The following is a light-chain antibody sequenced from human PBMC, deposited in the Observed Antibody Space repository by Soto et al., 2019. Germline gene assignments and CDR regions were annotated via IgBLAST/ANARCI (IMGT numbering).Light chain of an antibody. CDR2: DAS. CDR1: QSVRSTY. J-gene: IGKJ2*01. CDR3: QQYGSSPAGNT. Sequence: EIVLTQSPGTLSLSPGERATLSCRASQSVRSTYLAWYQQKPGQAPRLLIYDASRRATGIADRFSGSGSGTDFALTISSLEPEDFAVYYCQQYGSSPAGNTFGQGTKLEIK. V-gene: IGKV3-20*01.